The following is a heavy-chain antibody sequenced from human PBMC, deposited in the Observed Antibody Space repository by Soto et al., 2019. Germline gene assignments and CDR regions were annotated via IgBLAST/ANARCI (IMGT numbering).Heavy chain of an antibody. V-gene: IGHV4-31*03. CDR3: ARETYYFDSSGSARLGMAV. J-gene: IGHJ6*02. D-gene: IGHD3-22*01. CDR1: GGSISRGGYY. Sequence: PSETLSLTCSVSGGSISRGGYYWSWIRQHPGKGLEWIGYIYYSGSSYSNPSLKSRVIMSVDTSKNQFSLRLSSLSAADTAVYYCARETYYFDSSGSARLGMAVWGQGTTGTVS. CDR2: IYYSGSS.